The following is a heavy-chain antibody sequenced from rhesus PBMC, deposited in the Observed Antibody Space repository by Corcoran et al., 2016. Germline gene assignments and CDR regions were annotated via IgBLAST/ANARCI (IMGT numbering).Heavy chain of an antibody. J-gene: IGHJ4*01. Sequence: QVQLQESGPGLVTPSATLSLTCAVSGYSISRGYAWSWLRRPPWQGLEWIGYIGGRSGSTNYNPALKSRVTISKDTSKNQFSLKLSSVTAADTAVYDCARKRSGSWNFDYWGQGVLVTVSS. CDR3: ARKRSGSWNFDY. CDR1: GYSISRGYA. V-gene: IGHV4-127*01. CDR2: IGGRSGST. D-gene: IGHD6-25*01.